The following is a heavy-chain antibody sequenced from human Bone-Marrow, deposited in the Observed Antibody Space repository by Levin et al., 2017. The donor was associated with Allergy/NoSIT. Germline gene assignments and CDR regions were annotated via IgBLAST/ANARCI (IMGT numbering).Heavy chain of an antibody. CDR1: GFTFSDYW. V-gene: IGHV3-7*01. CDR2: IKQDGSEK. Sequence: HPGGSLRLSCAASGFTFSDYWMSWVRQAPGKGLEWVANIKQDGSEKNYVDSVKGRFTISRDNAETSLDLQMSALRVEDTAVYYCARDAYTIFGAPDYWGQGVLVTVSS. D-gene: IGHD3-3*01. CDR3: ARDAYTIFGAPDY. J-gene: IGHJ4*02.